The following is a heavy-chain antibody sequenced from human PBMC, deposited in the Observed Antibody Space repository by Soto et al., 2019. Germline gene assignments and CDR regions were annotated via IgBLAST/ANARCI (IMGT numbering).Heavy chain of an antibody. Sequence: QVQLQQWGAGLLKPSDTLSLTCAVYGGSFSGYYWSWIRQPPGKGLEWIGEINHSGSTNYNPSLKSRVTLSVDTSKNQFSLKLSSVTAADTAVYYCARARHRLGELSLRVGWFDPWGQGTLVTVSS. CDR1: GGSFSGYY. CDR2: INHSGST. CDR3: ARARHRLGELSLRVGWFDP. V-gene: IGHV4-34*01. J-gene: IGHJ5*02. D-gene: IGHD3-16*02.